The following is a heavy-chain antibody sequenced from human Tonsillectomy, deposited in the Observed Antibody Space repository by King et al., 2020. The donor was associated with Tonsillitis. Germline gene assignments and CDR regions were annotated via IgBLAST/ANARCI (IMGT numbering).Heavy chain of an antibody. CDR3: AKKAALYNYGMDV. J-gene: IGHJ6*02. Sequence: VQLVESGGGVVQPGRSLRLSCVASGFTFSSYGMHWVRQAPGKGLEWVVVISYDGSDKYYADSVKGRFIISRDNSKNTLYLQMNSLRAEDTAVYHCAKKAALYNYGMDVWGQGTTVTVSS. V-gene: IGHV3-30*18. CDR2: ISYDGSDK. CDR1: GFTFSSYG. D-gene: IGHD6-6*01.